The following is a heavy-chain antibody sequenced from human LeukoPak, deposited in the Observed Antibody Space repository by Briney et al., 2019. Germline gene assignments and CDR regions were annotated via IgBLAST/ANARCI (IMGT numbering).Heavy chain of an antibody. CDR3: AKDAHRFQLCDAFDI. Sequence: GGSLRLSCAASGFTFSDYYMSWIRQAPGKGLEWVSAISGSGGSTYYADSVKGRFTISRDNSKNTLYLQMNSLRAEDTAVYYCAKDAHRFQLCDAFDIWGQGTMVTVSS. CDR2: ISGSGGST. J-gene: IGHJ3*02. V-gene: IGHV3-23*01. CDR1: GFTFSDYY. D-gene: IGHD1-1*01.